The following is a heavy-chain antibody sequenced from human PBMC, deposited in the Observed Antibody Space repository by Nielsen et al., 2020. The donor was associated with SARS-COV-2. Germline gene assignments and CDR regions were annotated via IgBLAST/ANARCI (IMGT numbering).Heavy chain of an antibody. D-gene: IGHD5/OR15-5a*01. V-gene: IGHV3-48*02. Sequence: GESLKISCTASGFALSAYGMDWVRQVPGRGLEWLAHIRMSDGATQYADPVRGRFTISRDNAKNSLYLQMNSLRDEDTAVYFCAKELEVCCHYMDVWGKGTTVTVSS. CDR3: AKELEVCCHYMDV. J-gene: IGHJ6*03. CDR1: GFALSAYG. CDR2: IRMSDGAT.